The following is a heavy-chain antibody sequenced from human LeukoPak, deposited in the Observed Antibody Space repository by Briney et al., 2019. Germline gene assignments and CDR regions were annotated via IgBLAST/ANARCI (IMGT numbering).Heavy chain of an antibody. V-gene: IGHV3-21*01. Sequence: GGSLRLSCAASGFTFDDYGMSRVRQAPGKGLEWVSSISTSSRYIYYKDSVRGRFTISRDDAKNSLYLEMNSLRAEDTAVYYCARADCSSSTCYLRRSWFDPWGQGTLVTVSS. CDR1: GFTFDDYG. J-gene: IGHJ5*02. CDR2: ISTSSRYI. CDR3: ARADCSSSTCYLRRSWFDP. D-gene: IGHD2-2*01.